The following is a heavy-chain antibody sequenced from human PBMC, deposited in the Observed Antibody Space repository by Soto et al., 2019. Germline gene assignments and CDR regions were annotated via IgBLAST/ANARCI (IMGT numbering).Heavy chain of an antibody. V-gene: IGHV3-74*01. CDR2: INSDGSST. Sequence: GGSLRLSCAASGFTFSSYWMHWVRQAPGKGLVWVSRINSDGSSTSYADSVKGRFTISRDNAKNTLYLQMNSLRAEDTAVYYCVSGFGRATVTHFDYWGQGTLVTVSS. CDR1: GFTFSSYW. J-gene: IGHJ4*02. D-gene: IGHD4-4*01. CDR3: VSGFGRATVTHFDY.